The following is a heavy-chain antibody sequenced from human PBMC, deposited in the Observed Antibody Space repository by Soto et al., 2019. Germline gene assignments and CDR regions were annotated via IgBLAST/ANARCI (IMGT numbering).Heavy chain of an antibody. J-gene: IGHJ4*02. CDR2: VSWNGSRT. D-gene: IGHD3-22*01. V-gene: IGHV3-35*01. CDR3: VRKGQRVVPLLGYDY. CDR1: GFTFSNSD. Sequence: EVQLVESGGGLVQPGGSLRFSCAASGFTFSNSDMNWVHQAPGKGLEWVSGVSWNGSRTHYADSVKGRFIISRDNSRNTLYLQTNSLRAEDTAVYYCVRKGQRVVPLLGYDYWGEGTLVTVSS.